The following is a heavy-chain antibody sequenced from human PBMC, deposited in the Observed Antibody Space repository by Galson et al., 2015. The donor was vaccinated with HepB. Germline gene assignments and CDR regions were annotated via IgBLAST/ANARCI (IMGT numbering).Heavy chain of an antibody. CDR3: ARVKRGEWYSFYYYGMDV. J-gene: IGHJ6*02. CDR2: IKEDGSEK. Sequence: CAASEFILSMYWMNWVRQAPGKGLEWVANIKEDGSEKNYVDSVKGRFTISRDNAKNSLYLQMNSLRAEDTAIYYCARVKRGEWYSFYYYGMDVWGQGTLVTVSS. D-gene: IGHD3-10*01. V-gene: IGHV3-7*05. CDR1: EFILSMYW.